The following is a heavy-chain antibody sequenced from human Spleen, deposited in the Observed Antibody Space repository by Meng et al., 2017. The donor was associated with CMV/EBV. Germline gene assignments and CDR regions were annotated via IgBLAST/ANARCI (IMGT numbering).Heavy chain of an antibody. Sequence: GESLKISCAASGFTFSSYAMSWVRQAPGKGLEWVSGISGSGSSISYADSVRGRFTISRDNSKNTLYLQMNSPRVEDTAVYYCAKDAGSYFDYWGQGTLVTVSS. J-gene: IGHJ4*02. CDR3: AKDAGSYFDY. D-gene: IGHD1-26*01. V-gene: IGHV3-23*01. CDR2: ISGSGSSI. CDR1: GFTFSSYA.